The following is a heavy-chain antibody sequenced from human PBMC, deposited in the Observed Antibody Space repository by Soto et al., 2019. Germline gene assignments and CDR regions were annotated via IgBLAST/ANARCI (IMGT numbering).Heavy chain of an antibody. CDR1: GFTFENFA. D-gene: IGHD2-21*02. CDR2: IDWNSGTI. CDR3: AKAPKVVTQWFDP. Sequence: EMQLVESGGGLVQPGRSLRLSCAVSGFTFENFALHWVRQAPGKGLEWVSGIDWNSGTIAYADSVKGRFTLSRDSATSSLYLHLDGLRPEDTAFYYCAKAPKVVTQWFDPWGQGTLVTVSS. J-gene: IGHJ5*02. V-gene: IGHV3-9*01.